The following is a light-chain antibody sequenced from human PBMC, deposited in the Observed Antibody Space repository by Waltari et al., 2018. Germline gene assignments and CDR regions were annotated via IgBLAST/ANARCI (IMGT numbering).Light chain of an antibody. CDR1: QSVSRF. Sequence: EIVFTQSPGTLHLSPGERATLSCMTSQSVSRFLAWYQQKPGQAPRLLIYAASSRATGIPYRFSGSGSGTDFSLTISRLEPEDFAMYYCQHYVSLPATFGQGTKVEIK. V-gene: IGKV3-20*01. CDR2: AAS. J-gene: IGKJ1*01. CDR3: QHYVSLPAT.